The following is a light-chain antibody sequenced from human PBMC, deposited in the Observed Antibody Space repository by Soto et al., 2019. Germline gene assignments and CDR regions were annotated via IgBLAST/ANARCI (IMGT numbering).Light chain of an antibody. CDR3: QRYGSPPHT. CDR2: EAD. Sequence: EIVLTQAPGTLSLSPGERATLSCRASQSVTGNYVAWHQQQPGQAPRLLIYEADTRATGISDRFSAGGSGTYFTLTISRLAPEDFALYSCQRYGSPPHTFGGGTQVEIK. CDR1: QSVTGNY. J-gene: IGKJ4*01. V-gene: IGKV3-20*01.